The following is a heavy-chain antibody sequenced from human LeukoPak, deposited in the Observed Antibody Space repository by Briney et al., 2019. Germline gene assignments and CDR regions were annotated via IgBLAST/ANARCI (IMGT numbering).Heavy chain of an antibody. D-gene: IGHD3-22*01. CDR3: ASHYYYDSSGSDY. Sequence: GGSLRLSCAASGFTFNSYWMTWVRQAPGKGLEWVANIRQDGSEKYYVDSVKGRFIISRDNAKNSLYLQINSQRAEDTAVYYCASHYYYDSSGSDYWGQGTLVTVSS. V-gene: IGHV3-7*01. CDR2: IRQDGSEK. J-gene: IGHJ4*02. CDR1: GFTFNSYW.